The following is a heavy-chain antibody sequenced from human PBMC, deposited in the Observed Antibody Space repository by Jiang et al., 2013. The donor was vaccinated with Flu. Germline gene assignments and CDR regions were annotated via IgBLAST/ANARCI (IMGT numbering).Heavy chain of an antibody. CDR1: GFKFRNYD. D-gene: IGHD4-17*01. Sequence: LLESGGGLGQPGGSLRLSCTASGFKFRNYDMSWVRQAPGKGLEWVSSISGSGGITYYAYSVKGRFTISRDNSKTTLYLQMNSLRAEDTAFYYCAKGDGDYQGWFDSWGQGTLVSVSS. CDR3: AKGDGDYQGWFDS. CDR2: ISGSGGIT. V-gene: IGHV3-23*01. J-gene: IGHJ5*01.